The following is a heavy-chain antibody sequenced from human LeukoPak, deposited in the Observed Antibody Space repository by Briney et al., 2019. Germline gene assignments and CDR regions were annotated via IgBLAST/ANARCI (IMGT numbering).Heavy chain of an antibody. CDR3: ARVLGGYPNYYGMDV. J-gene: IGHJ6*02. Sequence: SETLSLTCTVSSGSISSYYWSWIRQPAGKGLEWIGRIYTSGSTNYNPSLKSRVTMSIDTSKSQFSLKLTSVTAADTAVYYCARVLGGYPNYYGMDVWGQGTTVTVSS. CDR2: IYTSGST. V-gene: IGHV4-4*07. CDR1: SGSISSYY. D-gene: IGHD3-22*01.